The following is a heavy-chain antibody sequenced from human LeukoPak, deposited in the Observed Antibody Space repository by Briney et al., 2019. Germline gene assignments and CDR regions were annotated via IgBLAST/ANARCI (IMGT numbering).Heavy chain of an antibody. Sequence: GSLRLSCAVSGFTFSNYAMSWVRQPPGKGLEWIGEIYHSGSTNYNPSLKSRVTISGDTSKNQFSLRLSSVTAADTAVYYCARGTWSSSIDYWGQGTLVTVSS. CDR1: GFTFSNYAM. D-gene: IGHD6-6*01. J-gene: IGHJ4*02. CDR3: ARGTWSSSIDY. CDR2: IYHSGST. V-gene: IGHV4-4*02.